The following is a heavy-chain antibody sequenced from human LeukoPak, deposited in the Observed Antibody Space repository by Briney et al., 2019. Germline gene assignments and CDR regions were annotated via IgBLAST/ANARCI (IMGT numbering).Heavy chain of an antibody. CDR2: INSDGSST. D-gene: IGHD2-2*01. Sequence: PGGSLRLSCAASGFTFSSYWMHWVRQAPGKGLVWVSRINSDGSSTSYADSVKGRFTISRDNSKSTLYLQMDSLRAEDTAVYFCAKVGGQCTSSSCYRGSQSVWGQGTLVTVSS. CDR3: AKVGGQCTSSSCYRGSQSV. V-gene: IGHV3-74*01. J-gene: IGHJ4*02. CDR1: GFTFSSYW.